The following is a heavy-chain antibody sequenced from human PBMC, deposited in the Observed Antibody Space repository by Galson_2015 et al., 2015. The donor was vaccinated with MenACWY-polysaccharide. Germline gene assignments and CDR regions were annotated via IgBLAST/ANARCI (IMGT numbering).Heavy chain of an antibody. V-gene: IGHV1-18*01. J-gene: IGHJ4*02. CDR2: ISAYNGNT. CDR1: GYTFTSYG. D-gene: IGHD2-21*02. Sequence: QSGAEVKKPGASVQVSCKASGYTFTSYGISWVRQAPGQGLEWMGWISAYNGNTNYAQKLQGRVTMTTDTSTSTAYMELRSLRSDDTAVYYCARVTVYCGGDCYPEYYFDYWGQGTLVPVSS. CDR3: ARVTVYCGGDCYPEYYFDY.